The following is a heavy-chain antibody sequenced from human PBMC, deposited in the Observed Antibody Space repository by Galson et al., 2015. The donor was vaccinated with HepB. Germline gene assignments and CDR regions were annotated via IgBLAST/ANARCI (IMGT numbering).Heavy chain of an antibody. J-gene: IGHJ2*01. CDR3: AKTPSYNYGSGGLGYFDL. V-gene: IGHV3-23*01. D-gene: IGHD3-10*01. CDR1: GFTFSTYA. CDR2: ISGSGGIT. Sequence: SLRLSCAASGFTFSTYAMSWVRQAPGKGLEWVPGISGSGGITYYADSVQGRFSISRDNSKNTLYLQMNTLRAEDTAVYYCAKTPSYNYGSGGLGYFDLWGRGTLVTVSS.